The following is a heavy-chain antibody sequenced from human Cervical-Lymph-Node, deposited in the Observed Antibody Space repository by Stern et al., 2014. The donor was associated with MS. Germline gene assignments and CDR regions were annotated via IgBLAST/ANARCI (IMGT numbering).Heavy chain of an antibody. J-gene: IGHJ6*02. D-gene: IGHD1-26*01. CDR2: IIPIFGTA. CDR3: ARGELKEGLVRGMDV. Sequence: QVQLLQPGAEVQQPGSSVKVSCKASGGTFSSYAISWVRQAPGHGLEWMGGIIPIFGTANYAQKFQGRVTITADESTSTAYMELSRLRSEDTAVYYCARGELKEGLVRGMDVWGQGTTVTVSS. V-gene: IGHV1-69*01. CDR1: GGTFSSYA.